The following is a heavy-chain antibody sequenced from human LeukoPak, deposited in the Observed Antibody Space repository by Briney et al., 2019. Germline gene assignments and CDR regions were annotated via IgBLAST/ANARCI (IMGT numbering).Heavy chain of an antibody. CDR2: IIPIFGTA. Sequence: SVKVSCKASGGTFNNYAINWVRQAPGQGLEWMGGIIPIFGTASYAQNYQGRVTITADESMSTAYMVLSSLRSEDTALYYCARSHMTTATILSAFDIWGQGTMVTVSS. V-gene: IGHV1-69*13. CDR1: GGTFNNYA. J-gene: IGHJ3*02. CDR3: ARSHMTTATILSAFDI. D-gene: IGHD4-17*01.